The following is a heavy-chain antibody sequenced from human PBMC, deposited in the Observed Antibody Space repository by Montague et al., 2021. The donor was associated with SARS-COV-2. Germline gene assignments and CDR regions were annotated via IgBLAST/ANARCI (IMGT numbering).Heavy chain of an antibody. D-gene: IGHD2-15*01. CDR3: ARVLGGYCSGGSCYRGWYFDL. Sequence: TLSLTCTVSGGSISSGGYYWSWIRQHPGKGLEWIGYIYYSGSTYYNPSLKSRVTTSVDTSKNQFSLKLSSVTAADTAVYYCARVLGGYCSGGSCYRGWYFDLWGRGTLVTVSS. CDR1: GGSISSGGYY. J-gene: IGHJ2*01. CDR2: IYYSGST. V-gene: IGHV4-31*03.